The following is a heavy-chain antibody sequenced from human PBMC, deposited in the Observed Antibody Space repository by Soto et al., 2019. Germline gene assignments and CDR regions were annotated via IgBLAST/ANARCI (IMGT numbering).Heavy chain of an antibody. CDR3: AIRDDISGYA. J-gene: IGHJ4*02. CDR1: GASISSGYW. Sequence: QVQLQESGPGLVKPSGTLSLTCAVSGASISSGYWWTWVRQPPGKGLEWIGEIYHSGSTNYNPSLRSRVTTSIAKSKNQFSLNLISVTAADTAVYYCAIRDDISGYAWGQGTLVTVSS. V-gene: IGHV4-4*02. CDR2: IYHSGST. D-gene: IGHD3-22*01.